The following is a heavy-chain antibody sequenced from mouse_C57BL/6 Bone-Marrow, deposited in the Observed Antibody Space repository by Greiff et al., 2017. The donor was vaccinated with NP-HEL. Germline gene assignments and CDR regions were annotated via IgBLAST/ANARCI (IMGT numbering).Heavy chain of an antibody. Sequence: QVQLQQPGAELVMPGASVKLSCKASGYTFTSYWMHWVKQRPGQGLEWIGVIDPSDSYTNYNQKFKGKATLTVDTSSSTAYMQLSSLTSEDSAVYYCARSPLYYYGSSYLYWYFDVWGTGTTVTVSS. CDR1: GYTFTSYW. J-gene: IGHJ1*03. D-gene: IGHD1-1*01. CDR2: IDPSDSYT. V-gene: IGHV1-59*01. CDR3: ARSPLYYYGSSYLYWYFDV.